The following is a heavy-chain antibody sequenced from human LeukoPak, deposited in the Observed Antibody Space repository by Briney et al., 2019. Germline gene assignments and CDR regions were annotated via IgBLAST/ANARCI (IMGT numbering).Heavy chain of an antibody. V-gene: IGHV3-21*01. CDR3: ARDRSLRDGYNINYYGMDV. CDR1: GFSFSTYS. CDR2: ISSSSSYI. D-gene: IGHD5-24*01. Sequence: GGSLRLSCAASGFSFSTYSMNWVRQAPGKGLEWVSSISSSSSYIYYADSVRGRFTISRDNAKNSLYLQMNSLRAEDTAVYYCARDRSLRDGYNINYYGMDVWGQGTTVTVSS. J-gene: IGHJ6*02.